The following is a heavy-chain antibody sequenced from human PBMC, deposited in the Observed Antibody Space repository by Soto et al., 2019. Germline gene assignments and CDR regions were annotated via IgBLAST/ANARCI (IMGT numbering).Heavy chain of an antibody. CDR3: TTVPDTIFGVVSDY. Sequence: GGSMRLASAASGFTFSNAWMSWVRQAPGKGLEWVGRIKSKTDGGTTDYAAPVKGRFTISRDDSKNTLYLQMNSLRTEDTAVYYCTTVPDTIFGVVSDYWGQGTLVTVSS. D-gene: IGHD3-3*01. CDR1: GFTFSNAW. V-gene: IGHV3-15*01. J-gene: IGHJ4*02. CDR2: IKSKTDGGTT.